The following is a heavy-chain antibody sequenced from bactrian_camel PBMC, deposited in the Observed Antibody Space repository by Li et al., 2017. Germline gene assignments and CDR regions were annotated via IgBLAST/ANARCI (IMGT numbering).Heavy chain of an antibody. Sequence: QLVESGGGSVQAGGSLRLSCAASGYPYSSISMGWFRLAPGKKREGVACIDSDGSTTYADSVVGRFTISRDNAKNTLYLQMNNLKTDDAAVYYCATQTTGWAFRYWGRGTQVTVS. D-gene: IGHD5*01. CDR2: IDSDGST. CDR3: ATQTTGWAFRY. V-gene: IGHV3S53*01. CDR1: GYPYSSIS. J-gene: IGHJ6*01.